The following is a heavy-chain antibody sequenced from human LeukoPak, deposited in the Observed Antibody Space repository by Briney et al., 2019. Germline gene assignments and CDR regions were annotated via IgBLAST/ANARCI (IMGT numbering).Heavy chain of an antibody. CDR2: IKQDGSEE. CDR3: ASWVGRDY. CDR1: GFSISTYW. V-gene: IGHV3-7*01. Sequence: GGSLRLSCAASGFSISTYWMTWVRQAPGKGLEWVANIKQDGSEEYYVDSVKGRFTVSRDNAKNSLYLQMNSLRAEGTAVYYCASWVGRDYWGQGTLVTVSS. J-gene: IGHJ4*02. D-gene: IGHD2-15*01.